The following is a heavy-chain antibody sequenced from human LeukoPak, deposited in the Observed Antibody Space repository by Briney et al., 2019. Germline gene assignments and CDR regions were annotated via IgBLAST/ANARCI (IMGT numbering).Heavy chain of an antibody. CDR2: IYYSGST. J-gene: IGHJ4*02. Sequence: SETLSLTCTVSGASISSYYWSWIRQPPGKGQEWIGYIYYSGSTSYNPSLKSRVTISLDTSKNQFSLKLSSVTAADTAVYYCAREYSSSSGHFDFWGQGTLVTVSS. CDR3: AREYSSSSGHFDF. V-gene: IGHV4-59*01. CDR1: GASISSYY. D-gene: IGHD6-6*01.